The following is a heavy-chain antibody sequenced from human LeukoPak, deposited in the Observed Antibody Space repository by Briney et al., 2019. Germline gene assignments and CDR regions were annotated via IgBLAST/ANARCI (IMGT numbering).Heavy chain of an antibody. V-gene: IGHV3-23*01. D-gene: IGHD3-22*01. CDR3: AKRGVVIRVILVGFHKQAYYFDS. Sequence: GGSLRLSCAVSGITLSNYGMGWVRQAPGKGLEWVAGISDTGGSTNYADSVKGRFTTFRDNPKNTLYLQMNSLRAEDTAVYFCAKRGVVIRVILVGFHKQAYYFDSWGQGALVTVSS. CDR1: GITLSNYG. CDR2: ISDTGGST. J-gene: IGHJ4*02.